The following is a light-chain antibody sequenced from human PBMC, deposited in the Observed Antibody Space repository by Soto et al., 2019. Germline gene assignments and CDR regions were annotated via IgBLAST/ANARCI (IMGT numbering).Light chain of an antibody. CDR1: QSVRSNY. Sequence: GGRARLTWKTSQSVRSNYLAWYQQKPGRAPRLLIYGASSRATGIPDRFSGSGSGTDFTLTISRLEPEDFAVYYCQEYGSSPRAFGGGTKVDIK. CDR2: GAS. J-gene: IGKJ4*01. CDR3: QEYGSSPRA. V-gene: IGKV3-20*01.